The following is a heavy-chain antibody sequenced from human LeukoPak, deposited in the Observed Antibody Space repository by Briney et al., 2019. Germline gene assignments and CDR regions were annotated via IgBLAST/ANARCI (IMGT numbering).Heavy chain of an antibody. D-gene: IGHD2-21*02. CDR2: IGSSGGDT. CDR1: GFTFRSYS. Sequence: GGSLRLSCAASGFTFRSYSITWVRQAPGKGLEWVSAIGSSGGDTFYANSVKGRFTISRDNSKNTLYLQMNSLEVEDTAIYYCARDWARCGAGCYSRADAFDIWGQGTMVAVSS. V-gene: IGHV3-23*01. J-gene: IGHJ3*02. CDR3: ARDWARCGAGCYSRADAFDI.